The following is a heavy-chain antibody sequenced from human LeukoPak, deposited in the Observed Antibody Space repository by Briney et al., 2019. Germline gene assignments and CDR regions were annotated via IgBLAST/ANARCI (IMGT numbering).Heavy chain of an antibody. CDR1: GFTFSSYG. J-gene: IGHJ6*02. CDR2: ISYDGSNK. CDR3: ARVSGNIQIWPQPFGDGMDV. V-gene: IGHV3-30*03. Sequence: GGSLRLSGAASGFTFSSYGMHWVSQAPGKGLEWVAVISYDGSNKYYADSVKGRFTISREDSKNTLYLQMNSLRAEDTAIYYCARVSGNIQIWPQPFGDGMDVWGQGTTVTVSS. D-gene: IGHD3-10*01.